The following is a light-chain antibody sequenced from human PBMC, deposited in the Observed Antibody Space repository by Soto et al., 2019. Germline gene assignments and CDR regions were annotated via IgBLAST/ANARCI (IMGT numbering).Light chain of an antibody. CDR3: QQYNNWPPIT. V-gene: IGKV3-15*01. J-gene: IGKJ5*01. CDR1: QSVSSN. Sequence: EIVLTQSPGTLSLSPGERATLSCRASQSVSSNYLAWYQQKPGQAPKVLIYGASTRATGIPARFSGSGSGTEFTLTVSSLQSEDFAVYYCQQYNNWPPITFGQGTRLEIK. CDR2: GAS.